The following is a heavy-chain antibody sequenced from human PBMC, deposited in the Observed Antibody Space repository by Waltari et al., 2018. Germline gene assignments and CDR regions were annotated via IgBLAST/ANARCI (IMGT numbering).Heavy chain of an antibody. CDR3: AGTPVGVTFLYFDY. Sequence: QVQLQQWGAGLLKPSETLSLTCAVYGGSFSGYYWSWIRQSPGKGLEWIGESNYSGSTNDNPSLKSRVTISIDTSKTQFSLELTSVTGADTAVYYCAGTPVGVTFLYFDYWGQGTLVTVSS. V-gene: IGHV4-34*01. CDR1: GGSFSGYY. J-gene: IGHJ4*02. D-gene: IGHD1-26*01. CDR2: SNYSGST.